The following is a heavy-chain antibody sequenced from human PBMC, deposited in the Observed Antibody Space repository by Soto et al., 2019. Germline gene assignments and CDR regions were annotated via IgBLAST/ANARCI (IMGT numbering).Heavy chain of an antibody. V-gene: IGHV4-61*01. CDR1: GGSVSIGSYY. Sequence: PSDTLSLTCTVSGGSVSIGSYYWSWIRQPPGKGLEYIGYIFYSGSANYNPSLKSRVTMSVDTSKNQFALMLSSVTAGDRGVYYCGRAGFIVGAIPWGQGTLVTVSS. D-gene: IGHD1-26*01. J-gene: IGHJ5*02. CDR2: IFYSGSA. CDR3: GRAGFIVGAIP.